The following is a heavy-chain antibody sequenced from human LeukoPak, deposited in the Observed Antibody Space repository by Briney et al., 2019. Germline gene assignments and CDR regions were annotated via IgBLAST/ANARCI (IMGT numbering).Heavy chain of an antibody. J-gene: IGHJ4*02. CDR2: ISSSSSTI. V-gene: IGHV3-48*01. CDR1: GFTFSSYS. D-gene: IGHD3-22*01. CDR3: ARGQNDANYYDSSGPPIY. Sequence: GGSLSLSCAASGFTFSSYSMNWVRQAPGKGLEWVSYISSSSSTIYYADSVKGRFTISRDKSKNSLYLQMNSLRAEDTAVYYCARGQNDANYYDSSGPPIYWGQGTLVTVSS.